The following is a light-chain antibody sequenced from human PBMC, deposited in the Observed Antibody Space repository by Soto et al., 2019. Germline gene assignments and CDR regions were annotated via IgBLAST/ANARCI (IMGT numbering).Light chain of an antibody. CDR3: QQYNNWPPYT. V-gene: IGKV3-15*01. CDR2: GAS. CDR1: QSVSSN. Sequence: EIVMTQSPATLSVSPGERATLSCRASQSVSSNLAWYQQTPGQAPRLLIYGASTRATGIPARFSGSGSGPESTFTTSSLQSEDVAVYYCQQYNNWPPYTFGQGTKLEIK. J-gene: IGKJ2*01.